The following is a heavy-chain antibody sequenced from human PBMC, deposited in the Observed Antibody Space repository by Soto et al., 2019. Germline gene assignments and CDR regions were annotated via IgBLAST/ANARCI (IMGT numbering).Heavy chain of an antibody. CDR3: ARVDRRGSSWYLDYYYYGMDV. Sequence: ASVKVSCKASGYPFTSYGISWVRQAPGQGLEWMGWISAYNGNTNYAQKLQGRVTMTTDTSTSTAYMELRSLRSDDTAVYYCARVDRRGSSWYLDYYYYGMDVWGQGTMVTVSS. CDR1: GYPFTSYG. J-gene: IGHJ6*02. CDR2: ISAYNGNT. D-gene: IGHD6-13*01. V-gene: IGHV1-18*01.